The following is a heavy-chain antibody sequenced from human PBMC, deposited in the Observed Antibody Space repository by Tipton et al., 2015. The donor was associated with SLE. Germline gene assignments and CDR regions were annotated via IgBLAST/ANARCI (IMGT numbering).Heavy chain of an antibody. CDR1: SGSISSSDW. J-gene: IGHJ3*01. D-gene: IGHD3-16*01. CDR2: IYRSGSA. V-gene: IGHV4-4*02. Sequence: TLSLTCAVSSGSISSSDWWSWVRQPPGKGLEWIGEIYRSGSATYNPSLKSRVTISIDTSYNQFSLRLTTVTAADTAVYYCARHIWGGYDAFDVWGHGALVTVSS. CDR3: ARHIWGGYDAFDV.